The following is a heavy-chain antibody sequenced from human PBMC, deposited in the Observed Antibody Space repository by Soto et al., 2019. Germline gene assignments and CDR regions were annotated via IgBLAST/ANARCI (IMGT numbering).Heavy chain of an antibody. V-gene: IGHV3-23*01. D-gene: IGHD2-15*01. J-gene: IGHJ4*02. CDR1: GFTFSSYA. Sequence: EVQLLESGGGLVQPGGSLRLSCAASGFTFSSYAMSWVRQAPGKGLEWVSAISGSGGSTYYADSVKGRFTISRDNSKNTLYLQMNSLRAEDTAVYYXAKDQYCSGGSCYSFSGYWGQGTLVTVSS. CDR3: AKDQYCSGGSCYSFSGY. CDR2: ISGSGGST.